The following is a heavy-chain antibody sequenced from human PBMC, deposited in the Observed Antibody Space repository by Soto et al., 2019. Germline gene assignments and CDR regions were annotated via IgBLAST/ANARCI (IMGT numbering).Heavy chain of an antibody. CDR1: GFTFSSYE. Sequence: PGGSLRLSCAASGFTFSSYEMNWVRQAPGKGLEWVSYISSSGSTIYYADSVKGRFTISRDNAKNSLYLQMNSLRAEDTAVYYCARDREAAAGTWFDPWGQGTLVTVYS. V-gene: IGHV3-48*03. J-gene: IGHJ5*02. D-gene: IGHD6-13*01. CDR2: ISSSGSTI. CDR3: ARDREAAAGTWFDP.